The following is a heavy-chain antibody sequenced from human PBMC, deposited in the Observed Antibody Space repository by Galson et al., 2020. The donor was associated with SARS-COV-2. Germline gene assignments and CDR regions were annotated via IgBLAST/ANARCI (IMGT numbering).Heavy chain of an antibody. Sequence: GESLKISCKGSGYSFTSYWIGWVRQMPGKGLEWMGIIYPGDSDTRYSPSFQGQVTISADKSISTAYLQWSSLKASDTAMYYCARRTAQYSSGWYYDGMDVWGQGTTVTVSS. CDR3: ARRTAQYSSGWYYDGMDV. CDR2: IYPGDSDT. V-gene: IGHV5-51*01. D-gene: IGHD6-19*01. CDR1: GYSFTSYW. J-gene: IGHJ6*02.